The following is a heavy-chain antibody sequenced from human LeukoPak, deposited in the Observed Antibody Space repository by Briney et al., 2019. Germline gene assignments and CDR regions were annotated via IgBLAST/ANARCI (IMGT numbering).Heavy chain of an antibody. Sequence: PSETLSLTCTVSGGSISSSSYYWGWIRQPPGKGLEWIGSIYYSGSTYYNPSLKSRVTISVDTSKNQFSLKLSSVTAADTAVYYCAREVTDSSGYYLHYWGQGTLVTVSS. CDR3: AREVTDSSGYYLHY. D-gene: IGHD3-22*01. V-gene: IGHV4-39*07. J-gene: IGHJ4*02. CDR2: IYYSGST. CDR1: GGSISSSSYY.